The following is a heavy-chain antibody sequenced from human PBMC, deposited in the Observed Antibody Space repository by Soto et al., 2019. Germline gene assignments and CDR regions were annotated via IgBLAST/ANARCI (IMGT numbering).Heavy chain of an antibody. CDR3: ARGVLEWLDL. CDR2: IYHSGST. D-gene: IGHD3-3*01. Sequence: SETLSLTCAVSGGSISSGGYSGGWIRQPTGKGLEWIGYIYHSGSTYYNPSLKSRITISEDSSKNQFSLKLSSVTAADTAVYYCARGVLEWLDLWGQGTLVTVSS. CDR1: GGSISSGGYS. J-gene: IGHJ5*02. V-gene: IGHV4-30-2*01.